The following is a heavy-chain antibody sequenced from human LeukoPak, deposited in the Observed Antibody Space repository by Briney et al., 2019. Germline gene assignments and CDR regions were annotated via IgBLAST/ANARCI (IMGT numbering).Heavy chain of an antibody. CDR3: AREYGDYAQHSYYLDV. J-gene: IGHJ6*03. D-gene: IGHD4-17*01. V-gene: IGHV3-48*03. CDR1: GFIFSTYE. Sequence: GGSLRLSCAASGFIFSTYEMNWVRQAPGKGLEWVSYISTSASTIYYADSVKGRFTISRDNAKNSMHLQMNNLRAEDSAIYYCAREYGDYAQHSYYLDVWGKGTTVTVSS. CDR2: ISTSASTI.